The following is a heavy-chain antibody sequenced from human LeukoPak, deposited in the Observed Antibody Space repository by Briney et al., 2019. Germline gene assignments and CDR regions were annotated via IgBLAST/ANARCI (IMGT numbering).Heavy chain of an antibody. D-gene: IGHD4-11*01. J-gene: IGHJ6*03. Sequence: ASVKVSCKASGYTFTNYGVSWVRQAPGQGLEWMGGIIPIFGTANYAQKFQGRVTITTDESTSTAYMELSSLRSEDTAVYYCARAHPRGLNDYSNLYYYYYMDVWGKGTTVTVSS. CDR1: GYTFTNYG. CDR2: IIPIFGTA. CDR3: ARAHPRGLNDYSNLYYYYYMDV. V-gene: IGHV1-69*05.